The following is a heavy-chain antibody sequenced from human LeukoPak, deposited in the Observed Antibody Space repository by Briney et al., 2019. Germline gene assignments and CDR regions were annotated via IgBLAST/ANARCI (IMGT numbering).Heavy chain of an antibody. CDR3: AKESGYCSSTSCYAHLFDY. CDR2: ISYDGSNK. J-gene: IGHJ4*02. V-gene: IGHV3-30*18. D-gene: IGHD2-2*01. CDR1: GFTFSSYG. Sequence: GRSLRLSCAASGFTFSSYGMHWVRQAPGKGLEWVAVISYDGSNKYYADSVKGRFTISRDNSKNTLYLQMNSLGAEDTAVYYCAKESGYCSSTSCYAHLFDYWGQGTLVTVSS.